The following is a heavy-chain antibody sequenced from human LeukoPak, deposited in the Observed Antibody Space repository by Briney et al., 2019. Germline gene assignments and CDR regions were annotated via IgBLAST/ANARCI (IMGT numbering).Heavy chain of an antibody. CDR2: ITPMFGTT. V-gene: IGHV1-69*06. J-gene: IGHJ4*02. CDR3: ARGVRGYYDSSGYYYDY. Sequence: SVKVSCKASRDTFSRYAISWVRQAPGQGLEWMGGITPMFGTTNYVQNFQGRVTITADKSTSTVYMEVSSLRSEDTAMYHCARGVRGYYDSSGYYYDYWGQGTLVTVSS. D-gene: IGHD3-22*01. CDR1: RDTFSRYA.